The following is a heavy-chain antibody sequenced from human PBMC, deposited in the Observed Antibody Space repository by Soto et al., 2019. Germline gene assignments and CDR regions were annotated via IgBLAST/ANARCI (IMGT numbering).Heavy chain of an antibody. CDR3: ARDSFGSGWDHYYGMDV. Sequence: QVQLQESGPGLVKPSETLSLTCTVSGGSISSYYWSWIRQPPGKGLEWIGYIYYSGSTNYNPSLKSRVTISVDTSKNQFSLKLSSVTAADTAVYYCARDSFGSGWDHYYGMDVWGQGITVTVSS. D-gene: IGHD6-19*01. CDR2: IYYSGST. J-gene: IGHJ6*02. V-gene: IGHV4-59*01. CDR1: GGSISSYY.